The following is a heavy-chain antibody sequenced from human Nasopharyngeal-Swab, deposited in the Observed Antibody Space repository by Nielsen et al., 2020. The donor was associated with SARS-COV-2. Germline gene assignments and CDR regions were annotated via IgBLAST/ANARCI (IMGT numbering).Heavy chain of an antibody. CDR2: IYYSGST. J-gene: IGHJ4*02. CDR1: GGSISSYY. Sequence: SETLSLTCTASGGSISSYYWSWIRQPPGKGLEWIGYIYYSGSTNYNPSLKSRVTISVDTSKNQFSLKLSSVTAADTAVYYCARGSGWSGYYLGYFDYWGQGTLVTVSS. D-gene: IGHD3-3*01. V-gene: IGHV4-59*01. CDR3: ARGSGWSGYYLGYFDY.